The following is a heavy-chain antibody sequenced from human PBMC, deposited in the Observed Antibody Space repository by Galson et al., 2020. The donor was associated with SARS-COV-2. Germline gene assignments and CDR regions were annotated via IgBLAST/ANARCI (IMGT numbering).Heavy chain of an antibody. CDR1: GGSTSSSSYY. V-gene: IGHV4-39*01. Sequence: SETLSLTCTVSGGSTSSSSYYWGWIRQPPGKGLEWIGSIYYSGSAYYNPSLKSRVNISVDASKNQFSLTLSSATAADTAVYYCVRQGGYSGYDPAYFWGQGTLVTVSS. D-gene: IGHD5-12*01. CDR2: IYYSGSA. CDR3: VRQGGYSGYDPAYF. J-gene: IGHJ4*02.